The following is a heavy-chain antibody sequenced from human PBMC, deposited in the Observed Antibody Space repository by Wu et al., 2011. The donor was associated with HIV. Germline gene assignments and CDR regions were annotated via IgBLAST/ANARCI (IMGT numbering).Heavy chain of an antibody. CDR1: GNTFSGYA. CDR3: ARTEPPTYYDFWSGYRCWFDP. CDR2: ILPMFGST. D-gene: IGHD3-3*01. J-gene: IGHJ5*02. V-gene: IGHV1-69*14. Sequence: QVQLVQSGAEVKKAGSSVKVSCKASGNTFSGYAVSWVRQAPGQGLEWMGGILPMFGSTNYARKFQGRVTITADKSATTVYMELRSLRSEDTAMYYCARTEPPTYYDFWSGYRCWFDPWGQGTLVTVSS.